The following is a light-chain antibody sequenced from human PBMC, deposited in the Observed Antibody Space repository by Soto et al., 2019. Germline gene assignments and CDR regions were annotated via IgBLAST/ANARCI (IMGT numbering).Light chain of an antibody. CDR2: GAS. J-gene: IGKJ4*01. V-gene: IGKV3-20*01. CDR3: QQCGISPH. Sequence: EIVLTQSPDTLSLSPGERGTLSCRASQTIGDNDLAWYQQKPGQAPRLLIYGASSRATGIPDRFSGSGSGTGFAVTISNLGAEVFSLCCCQQCGISPHVGGGTMVEIK. CDR1: QTIGDND.